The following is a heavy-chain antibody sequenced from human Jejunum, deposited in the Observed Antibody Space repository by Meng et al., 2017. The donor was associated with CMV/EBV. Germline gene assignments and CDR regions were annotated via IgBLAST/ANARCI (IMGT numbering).Heavy chain of an antibody. CDR2: TNTAGTST. J-gene: IGHJ4*02. CDR1: GLTFTNYW. CDR3: ATVFDY. D-gene: IGHD4-17*01. V-gene: IGHV3-74*01. Sequence: LKISSAASGLTFTNYWMHWVRQAPGKGLVWVSGTNTAGTSTYYADSVKGRFTISRDNAKNTLYLQMNSLRAEDTAVYYCATVFDYWGQGTLVTVSS.